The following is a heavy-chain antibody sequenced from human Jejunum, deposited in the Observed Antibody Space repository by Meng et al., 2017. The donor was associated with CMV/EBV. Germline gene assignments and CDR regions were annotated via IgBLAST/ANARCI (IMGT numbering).Heavy chain of an antibody. CDR1: GGSINNYY. CDR3: ARGYSSDWYDY. CDR2: IYTSGST. J-gene: IGHJ4*02. D-gene: IGHD6-19*01. Sequence: QGQLQESGPGMVKPSETLSLICTVPGGSINNYYWNWIRQSAGKGLEWIGRIYTSGSTNYNPSLQSRVTMSVDTSKNQFSLKLTSVTAADTAVYYCARGYSSDWYDYWGQGALVTVSS. V-gene: IGHV4-4*07.